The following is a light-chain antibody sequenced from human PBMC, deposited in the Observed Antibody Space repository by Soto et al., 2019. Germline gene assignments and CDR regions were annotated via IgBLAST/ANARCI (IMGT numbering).Light chain of an antibody. V-gene: IGLV2-14*01. Sequence: QSALTQPASVSGSPGQSITISCTGSSSDVGGHNHVSWYQQHPGKAPKRIIYEVGNRPSGVSNRFSGSKSGNTASLTISGFQAEDEADYYCNSYTSSSTHVFGTGTKVKVL. CDR1: SSDVGGHNH. J-gene: IGLJ1*01. CDR2: EVG. CDR3: NSYTSSSTHV.